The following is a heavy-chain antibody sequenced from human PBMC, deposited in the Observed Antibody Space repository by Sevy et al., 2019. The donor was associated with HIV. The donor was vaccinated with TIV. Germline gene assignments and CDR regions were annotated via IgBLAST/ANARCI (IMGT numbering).Heavy chain of an antibody. Sequence: GGSLRLSCAASGFTFSSYWMSWVRQAPGKGLEWVANIKQDGSEKYYVDSVKGRFTISRDNAKNSLYLQMNSLRAEDTVVYYCAGDTRGNYDVCSGYRPPFDYWGQGTLVTVSS. V-gene: IGHV3-7*01. D-gene: IGHD3-3*01. CDR1: GFTFSSYW. CDR2: IKQDGSEK. J-gene: IGHJ4*02. CDR3: AGDTRGNYDVCSGYRPPFDY.